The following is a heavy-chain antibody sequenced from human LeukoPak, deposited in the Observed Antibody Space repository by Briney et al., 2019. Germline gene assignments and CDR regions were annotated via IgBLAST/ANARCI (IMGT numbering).Heavy chain of an antibody. Sequence: SQTLSLTCTVSGGSISSGGYYWSWIRQHPGKGLEWIGYIYYSGSTNYNPSLKSRVTISVDTSKNQFSLKLSSVTAADTAVYYCATRLRFDYDSSGANWFDPWGQGTLVTVSS. J-gene: IGHJ5*02. D-gene: IGHD3-22*01. CDR2: IYYSGST. CDR1: GGSISSGGYY. V-gene: IGHV4-31*03. CDR3: ATRLRFDYDSSGANWFDP.